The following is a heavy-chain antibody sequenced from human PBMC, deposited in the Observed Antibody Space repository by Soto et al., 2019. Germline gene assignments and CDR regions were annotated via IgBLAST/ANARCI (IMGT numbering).Heavy chain of an antibody. J-gene: IGHJ3*02. Sequence: SETLSLTCAVYGGSFSGYFWSWIRQAPGKGLEWIGEINHGGTTNYNPSLKSRVTISIDTSKNQFFLNLISVTAADTAVYYCARRTYDGDAFDIWGQGTMVTVSS. V-gene: IGHV4-34*01. CDR1: GGSFSGYF. CDR2: INHGGTT. D-gene: IGHD2-21*01. CDR3: ARRTYDGDAFDI.